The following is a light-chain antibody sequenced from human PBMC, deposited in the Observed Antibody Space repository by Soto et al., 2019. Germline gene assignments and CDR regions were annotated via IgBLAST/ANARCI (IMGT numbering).Light chain of an antibody. Sequence: EIVMTQSPDTLSVSPGERATLSCRASQSVGRNVAWYQQRPGQAPRLLIHGTSTRAADIPARFSGSVSGTEFTLTINRLQPEDFVIYYCQQYNNWPPMSTFGQGTKLDMK. CDR1: QSVGRN. V-gene: IGKV3-15*01. CDR2: GTS. J-gene: IGKJ2*01. CDR3: QQYNNWPPMST.